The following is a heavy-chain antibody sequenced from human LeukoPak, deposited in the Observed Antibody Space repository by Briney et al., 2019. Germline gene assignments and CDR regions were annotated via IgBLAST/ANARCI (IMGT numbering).Heavy chain of an antibody. V-gene: IGHV1-18*01. J-gene: IGHJ4*02. CDR2: ISANNGNT. CDR1: GYRFTSYG. Sequence: ASVKVSCKASGYRFTSYGISWVRQAPGQGHEWMGWISANNGNTYHAQKVQGRATMTIDTSTSTAYMELRSLRSDDTAVYYCARDHDSGVAGDSWGQGTLVTVSS. CDR3: ARDHDSGVAGDS. D-gene: IGHD6-19*01.